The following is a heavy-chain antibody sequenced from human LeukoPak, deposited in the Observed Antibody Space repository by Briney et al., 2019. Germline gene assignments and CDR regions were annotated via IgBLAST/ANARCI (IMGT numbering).Heavy chain of an antibody. CDR2: MNPNSGNT. Sequence: ASVKVSCKASGYTFTTYDVNWVRQATGQGLEWLGWMNPNSGNTGYAQKFQGRVTLTRDTSISTVSMEMSSLRSEDTAVYYCARDREDIVVVPAANYYYYYYMDVWGKGTTVTISS. CDR3: ARDREDIVVVPAANYYYYYYMDV. J-gene: IGHJ6*03. CDR1: GYTFTTYD. V-gene: IGHV1-8*01. D-gene: IGHD2-2*01.